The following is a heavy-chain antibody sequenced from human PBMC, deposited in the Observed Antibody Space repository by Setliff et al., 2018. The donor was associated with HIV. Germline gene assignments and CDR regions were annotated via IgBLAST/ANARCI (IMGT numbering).Heavy chain of an antibody. CDR3: ALNYYDSRDSYAP. D-gene: IGHD3-22*01. Sequence: PSETLSLTCAVDGGSLRGYYWSWIRQSPGKGLEWIGEINQSGSTEYNPSLRTRVTISEDAPRKQVSLKLRSVTAADTAQYYCALNYYDSRDSYAPWGQGTLVTVSS. CDR1: GGSLRGYY. CDR2: INQSGST. J-gene: IGHJ1*01. V-gene: IGHV4-34*01.